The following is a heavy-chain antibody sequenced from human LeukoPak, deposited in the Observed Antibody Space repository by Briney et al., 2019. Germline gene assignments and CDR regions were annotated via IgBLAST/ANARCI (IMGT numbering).Heavy chain of an antibody. Sequence: GESLKISCKDSPYYFINFWIGWVRQMPGKGLEWMGIIYPDDSDTRYSPSFQGQVTISADKSINTAYLQWSSLKASDTAMYYCARQASSSSGGYWGQGTLITVSS. CDR3: ARQASSSSGGY. CDR1: PYYFINFW. J-gene: IGHJ4*02. V-gene: IGHV5-51*01. D-gene: IGHD6-6*01. CDR2: IYPDDSDT.